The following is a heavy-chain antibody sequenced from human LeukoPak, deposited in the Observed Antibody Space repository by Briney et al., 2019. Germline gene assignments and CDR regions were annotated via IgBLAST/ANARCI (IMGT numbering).Heavy chain of an antibody. J-gene: IGHJ4*02. CDR1: GFTFSSYG. D-gene: IGHD3-16*01. Sequence: PGGSLRLSCAASGFTFSSYGMNWVRQAPGKGLEWVSYISSSDTIYYADSVKGRFTISRNNAKNSLYLQMNSLRDEDTAAYYCAAGAFGGFDYWGQGTLVTVSS. CDR3: AAGAFGGFDY. V-gene: IGHV3-48*02. CDR2: ISSSDTI.